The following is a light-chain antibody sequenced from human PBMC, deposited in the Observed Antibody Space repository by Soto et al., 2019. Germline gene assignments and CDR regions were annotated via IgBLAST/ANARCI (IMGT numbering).Light chain of an antibody. V-gene: IGKV1-5*01. CDR3: QHYNSYSEA. J-gene: IGKJ1*01. CDR1: QSISIW. Sequence: DIQMTQTPSTLSASVGDRVTITFRASQSISIWLAWHQQKPGKAPKLLIYDASNLDNGVPSRFSGSGSGTEFTLTISSLQPDDFATYYCQHYNSYSEAFGQGTKV. CDR2: DAS.